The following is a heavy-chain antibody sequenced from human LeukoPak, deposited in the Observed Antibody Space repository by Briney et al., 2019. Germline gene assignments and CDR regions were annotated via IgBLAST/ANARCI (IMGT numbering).Heavy chain of an antibody. CDR1: GFTFSHFA. CDR3: ARSLATVHFDY. V-gene: IGHV3-30*04. D-gene: IGHD5-24*01. CDR2: ISYDGSNK. J-gene: IGHJ4*02. Sequence: GGSLRLSCAASGFTFSHFAMHWVRQAPGKGLEWVAVISYDGSNKYYADSVKGRFTISRDNSKNTLYLQMNSLRAEDTAVYYCARSLATVHFDYWGQGALVTVSS.